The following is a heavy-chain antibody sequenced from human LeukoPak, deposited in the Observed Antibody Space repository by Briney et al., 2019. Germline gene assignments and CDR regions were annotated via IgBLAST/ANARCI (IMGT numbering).Heavy chain of an antibody. D-gene: IGHD3-22*01. CDR2: ISSSGSTI. V-gene: IGHV3-48*03. CDR3: ARAPRKGYDSSGYDLDY. CDR1: GFTFSSYE. J-gene: IGHJ4*02. Sequence: GGSLRLSCAASGFTFSSYEMNWVRQAPGKRLEWVSYISSSGSTIYYADSVKGRFTISRDNAKNSLYLQMNSLRAEDTAVYYCARAPRKGYDSSGYDLDYWGQGTLVTVSS.